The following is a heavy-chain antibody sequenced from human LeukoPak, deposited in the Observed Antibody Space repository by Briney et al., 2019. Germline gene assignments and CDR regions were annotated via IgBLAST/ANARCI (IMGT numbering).Heavy chain of an antibody. D-gene: IGHD3-3*01. V-gene: IGHV3-23*01. Sequence: GGSLRLSCTASGFTFVNYGMSWVRQAPGKGLEWVSAISGGGGTTYYADSVKGRFTISRDNSKSTLYLQMNSLRAEDTAVYYCAKGGLLYSEYYYYMDVWGKGTTVTISS. CDR1: GFTFVNYG. CDR2: ISGGGGTT. CDR3: AKGGLLYSEYYYYMDV. J-gene: IGHJ6*03.